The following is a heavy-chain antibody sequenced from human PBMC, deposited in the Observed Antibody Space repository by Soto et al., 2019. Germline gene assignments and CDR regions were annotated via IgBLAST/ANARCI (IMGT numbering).Heavy chain of an antibody. J-gene: IGHJ6*02. CDR1: GGSISSYY. V-gene: IGHV4-4*07. D-gene: IGHD2-15*01. CDR3: ARDGVVAATGHYYYYGMDV. Sequence: SETLSLTCTVSGGSISSYYWSWIRQPAGKGLEWIGRIYTSGSTNYNPSLKSRVTMSVDTSKNQFSLKLSSVTAADTAVYYCARDGVVAATGHYYYYGMDVWGQGTTVTVSS. CDR2: IYTSGST.